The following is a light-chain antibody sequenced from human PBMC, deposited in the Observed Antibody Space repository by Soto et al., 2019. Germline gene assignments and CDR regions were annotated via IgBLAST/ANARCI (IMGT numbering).Light chain of an antibody. Sequence: QSALTQPASVSGSPGQSITMSCTGTSRDVGGYNYVSWYQHHPGKAPKLIIYDVTNRPSGVSNRFSGSKSGNTASLTISGLQAEDEADYYCCSYTSRSTLGSYVFGTGTKLTVL. CDR1: SRDVGGYNY. CDR3: CSYTSRSTLGSYV. V-gene: IGLV2-14*03. J-gene: IGLJ1*01. CDR2: DVT.